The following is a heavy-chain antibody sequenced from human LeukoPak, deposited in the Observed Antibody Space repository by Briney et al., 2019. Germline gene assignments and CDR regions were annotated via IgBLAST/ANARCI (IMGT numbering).Heavy chain of an antibody. CDR3: ARGDVGGNYCYIDV. J-gene: IGHJ6*03. CDR2: ILPIFGTT. CDR1: GGTFSSCA. Sequence: GASVKLSCKASGGTFSSCANSWVRHAPGQGLEGMGGILPIFGTTNYAQTFQGSDPITADESTNTAYMELSSLRSDDRAVYYCARGDVGGNYCYIDVWGKGTTVTVSS. D-gene: IGHD1-14*01. V-gene: IGHV1-69*13.